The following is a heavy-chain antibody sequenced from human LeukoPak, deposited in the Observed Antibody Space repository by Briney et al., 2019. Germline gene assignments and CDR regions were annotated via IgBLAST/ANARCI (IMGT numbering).Heavy chain of an antibody. CDR3: AKDYDSSGWYLYYFDY. D-gene: IGHD6-19*01. Sequence: PGGSLRLSCAASGFTFSSYAMSWVRQAPGKGLEWVSAISGSGGSTYYADSVKGRFTISRDNSKNTLYLQMNSLRAEDTAVYYCAKDYDSSGWYLYYFDYWGQGTLVTASS. CDR2: ISGSGGST. CDR1: GFTFSSYA. J-gene: IGHJ4*02. V-gene: IGHV3-23*01.